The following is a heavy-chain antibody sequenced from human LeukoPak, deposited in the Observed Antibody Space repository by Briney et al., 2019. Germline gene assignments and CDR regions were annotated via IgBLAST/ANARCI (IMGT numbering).Heavy chain of an antibody. Sequence: SETLSLTCTVSGYSISSGYYWGWIRQPPGKGLEWIGSIYHSGSTYYNPSLKSRVTISVDTSKNQFSLKLSSVTAADTAVYYCASSSYYYDSSGYFPWGQGTLVTVSS. V-gene: IGHV4-38-2*02. CDR1: GYSISSGYY. D-gene: IGHD3-22*01. CDR3: ASSSYYYDSSGYFP. J-gene: IGHJ5*02. CDR2: IYHSGST.